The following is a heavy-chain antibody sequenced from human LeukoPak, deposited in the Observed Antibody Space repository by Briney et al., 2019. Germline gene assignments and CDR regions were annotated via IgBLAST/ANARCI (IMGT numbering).Heavy chain of an antibody. V-gene: IGHV4-30-4*08. CDR1: GGSISSGDYH. CDR3: ARAKSGGDSYGYYFDY. D-gene: IGHD5-18*01. Sequence: SETLSLTCTVSGGSISSGDYHWSWIRQPPGKGLEWIGYIYYSGSTYYNPSLKSRVTISVDTSKNQFSLKLSSVTAADTAVYYCARAKSGGDSYGYYFDYWGQGTLVTVSS. J-gene: IGHJ4*02. CDR2: IYYSGST.